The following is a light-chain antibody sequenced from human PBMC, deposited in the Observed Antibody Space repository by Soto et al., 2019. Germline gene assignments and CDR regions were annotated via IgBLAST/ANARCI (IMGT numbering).Light chain of an antibody. CDR1: SSNIGRNS. CDR3: ASWDDNLNGPLL. J-gene: IGLJ2*01. Sequence: QAVVTQPPSASGTPGQRVTISCSGGSSNIGRNSVSWYQQVPGTAPKLIIFNNNERPSGIPGRFSGSKSGASASLAIVGLQSEDEADYVCASWDDNLNGPLLFGGGTKLTVL. V-gene: IGLV1-44*01. CDR2: NNN.